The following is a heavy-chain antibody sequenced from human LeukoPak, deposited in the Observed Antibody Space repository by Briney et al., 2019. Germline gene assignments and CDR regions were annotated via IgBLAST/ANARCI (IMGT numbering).Heavy chain of an antibody. V-gene: IGHV4-59*08. CDR1: GGSISSYY. Sequence: PSETLSLTCTVSGGSISSYYWSWIRQPPGKGLEWIGYIYYSGSTNYNPSLKSRVTISVDTSKNQFSLKLSSVTAADTAVYYCARSRAVAGYVDYWGQGTLVTASS. D-gene: IGHD6-19*01. J-gene: IGHJ4*02. CDR3: ARSRAVAGYVDY. CDR2: IYYSGST.